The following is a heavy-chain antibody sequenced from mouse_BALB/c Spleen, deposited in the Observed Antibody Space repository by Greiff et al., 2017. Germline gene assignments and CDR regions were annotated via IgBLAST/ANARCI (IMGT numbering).Heavy chain of an antibody. CDR2: ISYSGST. V-gene: IGHV3-2*02. J-gene: IGHJ3*01. Sequence: EVQLQQSGPGLVKPSQSLSLTCTVTGYSITSDYAWNWIRQFPGNKLEWMGYISYSGSTSYNPSLKSRISITRDTSKNQFFLQLNSVTTEDTATYYCARDSYYCGSSPLAYWGQGTLVTVSA. D-gene: IGHD1-1*01. CDR1: GYSITSDYA. CDR3: ARDSYYCGSSPLAY.